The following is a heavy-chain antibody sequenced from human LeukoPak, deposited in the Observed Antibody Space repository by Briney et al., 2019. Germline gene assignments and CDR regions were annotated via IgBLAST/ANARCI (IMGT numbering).Heavy chain of an antibody. CDR2: IIPMFGTA. J-gene: IGHJ5*02. D-gene: IGHD2-2*01. CDR3: ARMIGNTRHMGGRFDP. Sequence: AASVKVSCKASGGTFSSSAITWVRQAPGQGLEWMGVIIPMFGTANYAQKFQGRVTITTDESTTTAYMELSNLRSEDTAMYYCARMIGNTRHMGGRFDPWGQGTLVTVSS. V-gene: IGHV1-69*05. CDR1: GGTFSSSA.